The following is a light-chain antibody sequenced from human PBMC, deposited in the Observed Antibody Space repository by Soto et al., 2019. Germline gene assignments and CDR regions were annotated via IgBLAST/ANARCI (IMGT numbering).Light chain of an antibody. CDR3: QQYNKWPLIT. V-gene: IGKV3-15*01. Sequence: IVLTPSPATLSLSPGERATLSCRASQSVSSYLAWYQQKPGQAPRLLIYGASTRATGIPARFSGSGSGTEFTLTISGLQSEDFAIYYCQQYNKWPLITFGQGTRLEIK. J-gene: IGKJ5*01. CDR2: GAS. CDR1: QSVSSY.